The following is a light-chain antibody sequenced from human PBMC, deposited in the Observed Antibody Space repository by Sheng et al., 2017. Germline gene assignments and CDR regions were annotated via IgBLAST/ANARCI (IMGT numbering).Light chain of an antibody. V-gene: IGKV1-9*01. J-gene: IGKJ4*01. CDR1: QGISTY. Sequence: DIQLTQSPSFLSASVGDRVTITCRASQGISTYLAWYLQKPGEAPKIMIYDASTLQSGVPSRFSGGGSGTEFTLTISSLQPEDSGSYYCLQVNSNPLTFGGGYQGG. CDR2: DAS. CDR3: LQVNSNPLT.